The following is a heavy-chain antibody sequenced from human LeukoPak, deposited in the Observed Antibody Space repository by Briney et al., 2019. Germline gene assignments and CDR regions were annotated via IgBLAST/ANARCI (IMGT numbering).Heavy chain of an antibody. CDR1: GFTFSSYW. CDR3: ARDSRGRFGEKGWFDP. Sequence: GGSLRLSCAASGFTFSSYWMSWVRQAPGKGLKWVANIKQDGSEKYYVDSVKGRFTISRDNAKNSLYLQMNSLRAEDTAVYYCARDSRGRFGEKGWFDPWGQGTLVTVSS. CDR2: IKQDGSEK. D-gene: IGHD3-10*01. V-gene: IGHV3-7*01. J-gene: IGHJ5*02.